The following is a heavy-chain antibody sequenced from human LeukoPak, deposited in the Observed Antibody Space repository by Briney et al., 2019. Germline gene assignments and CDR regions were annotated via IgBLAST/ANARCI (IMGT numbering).Heavy chain of an antibody. CDR1: GFTFSHYG. D-gene: IGHD4-11*01. J-gene: IGHJ4*02. Sequence: PGGSLILSCAASGFTFSHYGVHWVRQAPGKGLEWVAVIWSDGSNQFYADSVKGRFTISRDDSQNTVFLQMSSLRAEDTAIYYCAKDAQRGFDYSNSLQYWGQGTLVTVSS. CDR2: IWSDGSNQ. CDR3: AKDAQRGFDYSNSLQY. V-gene: IGHV3-33*06.